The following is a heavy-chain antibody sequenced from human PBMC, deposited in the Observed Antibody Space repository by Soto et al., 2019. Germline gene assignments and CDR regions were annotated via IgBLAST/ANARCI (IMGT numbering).Heavy chain of an antibody. V-gene: IGHV6-1*01. J-gene: IGHJ5*01. CDR1: GDRVSPNSAT. CDR2: TYYRSNWYT. D-gene: IGHD2-8*01. Sequence: PSQTLSLTCAISGDRVSPNSATWDWIRPSPSRGLEWLGRTYYRSNWYTDYAVSVKGRITISPDTSNNQLSLQLNSVTPDDTAVYYCARLIGNSWLDSWGQGTLVTVSS. CDR3: ARLIGNSWLDS.